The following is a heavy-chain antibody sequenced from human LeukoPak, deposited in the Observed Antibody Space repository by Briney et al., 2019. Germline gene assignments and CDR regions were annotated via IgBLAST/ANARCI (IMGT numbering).Heavy chain of an antibody. J-gene: IGHJ3*02. CDR2: IKQDGSEK. V-gene: IGHV3-7*01. Sequence: GGSLRLSCAASGFIFSNHYMDWVRQAPGKGLEWVANIKQDGSEKYYVDSVKSRFAISRDNAKNSLYLQMNSLRAEDTAVYYCARYGNGAWLAHYSFDIWGQGTMVTVSS. CDR1: GFIFSNHY. D-gene: IGHD6-19*01. CDR3: ARYGNGAWLAHYSFDI.